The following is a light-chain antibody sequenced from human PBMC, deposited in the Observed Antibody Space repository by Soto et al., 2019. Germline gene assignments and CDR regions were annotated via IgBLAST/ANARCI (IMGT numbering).Light chain of an antibody. CDR2: GNS. CDR3: QTYDSSLSGWV. J-gene: IGLJ3*02. CDR1: SPNIGAGYD. Sequence: QSVLTQPPSVSGAPGQRVTISCTGSSPNIGAGYDIHWYQQLPGTAPKLLIYGNSNRPSGVPDRFSGSKSGTSASLAITGLQASDVAVYYIQTYDSSLSGWVFGGGTKLTVL. V-gene: IGLV1-40*01.